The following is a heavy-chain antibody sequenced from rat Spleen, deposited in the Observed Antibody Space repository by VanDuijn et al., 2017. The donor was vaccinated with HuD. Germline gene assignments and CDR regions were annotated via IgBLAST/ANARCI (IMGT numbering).Heavy chain of an antibody. CDR1: GFIFKDYW. Sequence: EVQLVESGGGLVQPGRSLKLSCVASGFIFKDYWMTWVRQAPKKGLEWVASINYEGSSIYYGESVKGRFTISRDNAKSTLYLQMNSLRSEDTATYYCARGPPFDYWGQGVMVTVSS. V-gene: IGHV5-22*01. CDR2: INYEGSSI. CDR3: ARGPPFDY. D-gene: IGHD3-1*01. J-gene: IGHJ2*01.